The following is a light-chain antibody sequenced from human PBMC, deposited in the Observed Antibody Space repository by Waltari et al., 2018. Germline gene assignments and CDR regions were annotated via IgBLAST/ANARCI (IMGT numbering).Light chain of an antibody. CDR3: QHNYGTPRT. V-gene: IGKV1-39*01. Sequence: DIAWTQSPFSLSAQVGDRVSITCRASENINNYLNWYQQKPGKAPKLLIYKASTLQSGVPSRFSGSGSGTDYTFTISSLQSEDVATYYCQHNYGTPRTFGQGTKVEIK. CDR2: KAS. CDR1: ENINNY. J-gene: IGKJ1*01.